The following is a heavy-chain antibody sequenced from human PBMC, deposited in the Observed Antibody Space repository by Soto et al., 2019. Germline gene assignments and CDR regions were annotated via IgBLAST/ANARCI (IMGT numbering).Heavy chain of an antibody. J-gene: IGHJ2*01. CDR1: GYTFTGHY. CDR3: AKTGGGSGDFWYVDL. CDR2: INPKSGGT. D-gene: IGHD3-16*01. V-gene: IGHV1-2*04. Sequence: QAQLVQSGAEVKKPGASVKVSCQASGYTFTGHYIHWVRQAPGQGLQWMGWINPKSGGTHYAQKFQDWVTLTRDTSTRTAYMDLTNVTAGDTAIYSCAKTGGGSGDFWYVDLWGRGTLVSVSS.